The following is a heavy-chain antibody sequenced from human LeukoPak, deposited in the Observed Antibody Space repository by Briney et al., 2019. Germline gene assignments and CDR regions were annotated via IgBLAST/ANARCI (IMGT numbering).Heavy chain of an antibody. D-gene: IGHD3-3*01. CDR2: INHSGST. V-gene: IGHV4-34*01. CDR3: ARKPLLDCWSGYRWFDP. Sequence: SETLSLTCAVYGGSFSGYYWSWIRQPPGKGLEWVGEINHSGSTNYNPSLKSRVTITGDTSKNQSSLKLSSVTAADTAVYYCARKPLLDCWSGYRWFDPWGQGTLVTVSS. J-gene: IGHJ5*02. CDR1: GGSFSGYY.